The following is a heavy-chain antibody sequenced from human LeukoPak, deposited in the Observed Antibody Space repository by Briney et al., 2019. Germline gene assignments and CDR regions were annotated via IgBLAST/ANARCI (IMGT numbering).Heavy chain of an antibody. J-gene: IGHJ6*03. V-gene: IGHV1-8*01. Sequence: GASVKVSCKASGYTFTSYDINWVRQATGQGLKWMGWMNPNSGNTGYAQKFQGRVTMTRNTSISTAYMELSSLRSEDTAVYYCARGKFTKRITMVRGASPYYYMDVWGKGTTVTISS. CDR3: ARGKFTKRITMVRGASPYYYMDV. CDR1: GYTFTSYD. CDR2: MNPNSGNT. D-gene: IGHD3-10*01.